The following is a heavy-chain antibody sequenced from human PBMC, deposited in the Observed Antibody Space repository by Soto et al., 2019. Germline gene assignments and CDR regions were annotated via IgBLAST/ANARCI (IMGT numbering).Heavy chain of an antibody. D-gene: IGHD2-21*02. V-gene: IGHV4-30-4*01. Sequence: QVQLQESGPGLVKPSQTLSLTCTVSGGSISSGDYYWSWIRQPPGKGLEWIGYIYYSGSTYYNPSLKSRVTISVDTSKNQFSLKLSSVTAADTAVYYCARDALGCGGDCPDNWFGPWGQGTLVTVSS. J-gene: IGHJ5*02. CDR3: ARDALGCGGDCPDNWFGP. CDR1: GGSISSGDYY. CDR2: IYYSGST.